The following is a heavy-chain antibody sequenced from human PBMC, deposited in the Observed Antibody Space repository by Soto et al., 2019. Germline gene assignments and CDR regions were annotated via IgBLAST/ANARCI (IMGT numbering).Heavy chain of an antibody. D-gene: IGHD5-18*01. CDR1: GGSFSGYY. J-gene: IGHJ4*02. V-gene: IGHV4-34*01. CDR2: INHSGST. CDR3: RAHAIHKYFDW. Sequence: SETLSLTCAVYGGSFSGYYWSWIRQPPGKGLEWIGEINHSGSTNYNPSLKSRVTISVDTSKNQFSLKLSSVTAADTAVYYCRAHAIHKYFDWWGQGTLVTVSS.